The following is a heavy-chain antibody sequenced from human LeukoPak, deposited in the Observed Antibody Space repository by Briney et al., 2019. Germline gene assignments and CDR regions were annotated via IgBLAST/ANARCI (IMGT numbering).Heavy chain of an antibody. D-gene: IGHD5-24*01. CDR3: ARDAGDGYNYGYYFDY. CDR1: GGSISSSSYY. Sequence: SETLSLTCTVSGGSISSSSYYWGWIRQPPGKGLEWIGSIYYSGSTYYNPSLKSRVTISVDTSKNQFSLKLSSVTAADTAVYYCARDAGDGYNYGYYFDYWGQGTLVTVSS. CDR2: IYYSGST. V-gene: IGHV4-39*07. J-gene: IGHJ4*02.